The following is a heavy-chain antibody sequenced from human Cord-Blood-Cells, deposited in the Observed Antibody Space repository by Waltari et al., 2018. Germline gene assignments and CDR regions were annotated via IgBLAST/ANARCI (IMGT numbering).Heavy chain of an antibody. Sequence: QVQLQESGPGLVKPSETLSLTCTVSGDSISSYHWSWVRQPAGKGLEWIGRIYTSGSTNYNPSLKSRVTMSVDTSKNQFSLKLSSVTAADTAVYYCARVLGTMVRGVPHWYFDLWGRGTLVTVSS. J-gene: IGHJ2*01. CDR3: ARVLGTMVRGVPHWYFDL. V-gene: IGHV4-4*07. D-gene: IGHD3-10*01. CDR1: GDSISSYH. CDR2: IYTSGST.